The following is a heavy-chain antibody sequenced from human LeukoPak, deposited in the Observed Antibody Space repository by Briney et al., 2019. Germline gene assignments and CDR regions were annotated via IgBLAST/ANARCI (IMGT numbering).Heavy chain of an antibody. Sequence: GASVKVSCKASGGTFSSYAISWVRQAPGQGLEWMGGIIPIFGTANYAQKFQGRVTITTDESTSTAYMELSSLRSEDTAVYYCARGPVPAVTPGPFDYWGQGTLVTVSS. CDR3: ARGPVPAVTPGPFDY. V-gene: IGHV1-69*05. CDR2: IIPIFGTA. CDR1: GGTFSSYA. J-gene: IGHJ4*02. D-gene: IGHD2-2*01.